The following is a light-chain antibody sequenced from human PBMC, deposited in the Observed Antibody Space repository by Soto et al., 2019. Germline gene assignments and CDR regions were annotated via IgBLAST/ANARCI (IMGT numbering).Light chain of an antibody. CDR3: QSYDSSSYV. V-gene: IGLV6-57*04. CDR2: DDN. Sequence: NFMLTQPNSVSESPGKTVTISCTRSSGSIASNYVQWYQQRPGSAPTTVIYDDNERPSGFPARFSGSIDRSSNSASLTISGLKTNKEAYYCCQSYDSSSYVFGSGTKLTVL. CDR1: SGSIASNY. J-gene: IGLJ1*01.